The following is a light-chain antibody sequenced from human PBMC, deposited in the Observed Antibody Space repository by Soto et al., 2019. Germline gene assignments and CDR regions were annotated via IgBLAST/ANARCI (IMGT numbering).Light chain of an antibody. V-gene: IGLV1-40*01. CDR3: QSYDSSLSGYVI. CDR1: SSNIGTPYD. Sequence: QSVLTQPPSVSGAPGQRVTISCTGSSSNIGTPYDVHWYQQLPGTAPKLLIYGNNNRPSGVPDRFSGSKSGTSASLAITGRQAEDEADYYCQSYDSSLSGYVIFGGGTKLTVL. J-gene: IGLJ2*01. CDR2: GNN.